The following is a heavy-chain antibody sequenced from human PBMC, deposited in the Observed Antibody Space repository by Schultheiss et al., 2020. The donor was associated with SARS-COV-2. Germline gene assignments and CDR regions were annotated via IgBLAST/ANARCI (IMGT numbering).Heavy chain of an antibody. V-gene: IGHV3-30*18. CDR3: AKGREPKDDYGLGRGSDY. J-gene: IGHJ4*02. Sequence: GGSLRLSCAASGFTFSSYGMHWVRQAPGKGLEWVAVISYDGSNKYYADSVKGRFTISRDNSKNTLYLQMNSLRAEDTAVYYCAKGREPKDDYGLGRGSDYWGQGTLVTVSS. CDR1: GFTFSSYG. D-gene: IGHD4-17*01. CDR2: ISYDGSNK.